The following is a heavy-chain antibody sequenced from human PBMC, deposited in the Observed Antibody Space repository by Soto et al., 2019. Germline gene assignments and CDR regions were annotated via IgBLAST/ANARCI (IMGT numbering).Heavy chain of an antibody. CDR2: IDPSDSYT. V-gene: IGHV5-10-1*01. J-gene: IGHJ4*02. D-gene: IGHD6-13*01. Sequence: PGESLKISCQGSGYSFTSYWICWVRQMPGKGLEWMGRIDPSDSYTNYSPSFQSHVTISADKSISTAYLQWSSLKASDTSMYYCARLPLAAAYSDANSWGQGTLVTVSS. CDR1: GYSFTSYW. CDR3: ARLPLAAAYSDANS.